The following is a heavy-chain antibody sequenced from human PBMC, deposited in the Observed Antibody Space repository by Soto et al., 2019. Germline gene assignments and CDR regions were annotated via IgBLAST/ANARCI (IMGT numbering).Heavy chain of an antibody. CDR1: GGAFSSYA. J-gene: IGHJ6*02. V-gene: IGHV1-69*13. D-gene: IGHD6-13*01. Sequence: SVKVSCKASGGAFSSYAISWVRQAPGQGLEWMGGIIPIFGTANYAQKFQGRVTITADESTGTAYMELSSLRSEDTAVYYCARVIAANYYYGMDVWGQGTTVTVSS. CDR3: ARVIAANYYYGMDV. CDR2: IIPIFGTA.